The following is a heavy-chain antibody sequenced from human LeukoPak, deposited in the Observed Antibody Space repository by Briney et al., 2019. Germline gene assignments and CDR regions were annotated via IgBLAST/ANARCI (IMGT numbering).Heavy chain of an antibody. CDR2: INPNSGGT. CDR1: GYTFTGYY. J-gene: IGHJ3*02. Sequence: ASVTVSCTASGYTFTGYYMHWVRQAPGQGLEWMGWINPNSGGTNYAQKFQGWVTMTRDTSISTAYMELSRLRSDDTAVYYCARAGPGDAFDIWGQGTMVTVSS. CDR3: ARAGPGDAFDI. V-gene: IGHV1-2*04.